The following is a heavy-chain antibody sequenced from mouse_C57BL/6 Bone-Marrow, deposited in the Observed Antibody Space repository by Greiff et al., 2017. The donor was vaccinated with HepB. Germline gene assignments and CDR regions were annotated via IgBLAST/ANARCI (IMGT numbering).Heavy chain of an antibody. Sequence: EVQLQQSGAELVKPGASVKLSCTASGFNIKDYYMHWVKQRTEQGLEWIGRIDPEDGETKYAPKFQGKAIITADKSSNTAYLQLRSLTSEDTAVYYCTRREVSGTPYDYAMDYWGQGTSVTVSS. V-gene: IGHV14-2*01. CDR3: TRREVSGTPYDYAMDY. CDR2: IDPEDGET. CDR1: GFNIKDYY. D-gene: IGHD6-5*01. J-gene: IGHJ4*01.